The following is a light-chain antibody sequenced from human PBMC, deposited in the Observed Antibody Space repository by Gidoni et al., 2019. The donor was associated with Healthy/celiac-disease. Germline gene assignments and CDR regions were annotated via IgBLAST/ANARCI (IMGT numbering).Light chain of an antibody. CDR3: QQYYSTPHT. Sequence: DIVMTQSPDSLPVSLGERATINCKSSQSVLYSSNNKSYLAWYQQKPGQPPKLLIYGASSRESGVPDRFSGSGSGTDFTLTISSLQAEDVAVYYCQQYYSTPHTFGGGTKVEIK. CDR1: QSVLYSSNNKSY. CDR2: GAS. V-gene: IGKV4-1*01. J-gene: IGKJ4*01.